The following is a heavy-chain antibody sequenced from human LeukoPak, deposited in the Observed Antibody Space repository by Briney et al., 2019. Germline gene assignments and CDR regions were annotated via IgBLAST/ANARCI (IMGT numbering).Heavy chain of an antibody. Sequence: SETLSLTCTVSGDSISSSSYYWDWIRQPPGKGLEWIGNAYYSTNTYYNPSLKSRVTISVDTSKNQFSLKLSSVTAADTAIYYCARHSRSAYSGYENAFDIWGQGTVVTVSS. CDR3: ARHSRSAYSGYENAFDI. D-gene: IGHD5-12*01. V-gene: IGHV4-39*01. CDR2: AYYSTNT. J-gene: IGHJ3*02. CDR1: GDSISSSSYY.